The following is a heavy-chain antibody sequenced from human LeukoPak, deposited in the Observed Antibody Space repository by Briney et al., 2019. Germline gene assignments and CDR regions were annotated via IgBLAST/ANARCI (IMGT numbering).Heavy chain of an antibody. D-gene: IGHD1-26*01. CDR3: ARVPGASWYFDL. J-gene: IGHJ2*01. CDR2: IIPILGIA. CDR1: GGTFSSYA. Sequence: AASVKVSCKASGGTFSSYAISWVRQAPGQGLEWMGRIIPILGIANYAQKFQGRVTITADKSTSTVYMELSSLRSEDTAVYYCARVPGASWYFDLWGRGTLVTVSS. V-gene: IGHV1-69*04.